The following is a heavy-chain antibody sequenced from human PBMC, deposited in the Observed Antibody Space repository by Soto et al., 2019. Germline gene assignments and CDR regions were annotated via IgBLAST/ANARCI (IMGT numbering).Heavy chain of an antibody. V-gene: IGHV3-30*18. CDR2: ISYDGDNE. J-gene: IGHJ4*01. D-gene: IGHD2-2*01. Sequence: QVQLVESGGGVVQPGRSLRLSCAASGFTFSNYGMHWVRQSPGKGLEWVASISYDGDNEYYADSVRGRFTISRDNSKNTMYLQTSSLRHEDTAVYYCAKDGGPVYCNSPGCSAKHCDYWGHGTLVTVSS. CDR3: AKDGGPVYCNSPGCSAKHCDY. CDR1: GFTFSNYG.